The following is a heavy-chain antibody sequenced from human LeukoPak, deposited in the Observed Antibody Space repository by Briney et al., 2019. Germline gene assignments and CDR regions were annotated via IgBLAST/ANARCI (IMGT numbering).Heavy chain of an antibody. CDR2: ISYGGSNK. CDR1: GFTFSSYA. J-gene: IGHJ6*02. V-gene: IGHV3-30*04. D-gene: IGHD3-10*01. CDR3: ARDDPILSITMVRGVISYGMDV. Sequence: QTGGSLRLSCAASGFTFSSYAMHWVRQAPGKGLEWVAVISYGGSNKYYADSVKGRFTISRDNSKNTLYLQMNSLRAEDTAVYYCARDDPILSITMVRGVISYGMDVWGQGTTVTVSS.